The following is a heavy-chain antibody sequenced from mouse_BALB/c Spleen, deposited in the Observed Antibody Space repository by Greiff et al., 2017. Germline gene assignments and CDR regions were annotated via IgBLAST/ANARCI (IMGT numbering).Heavy chain of an antibody. CDR3: ARVDYGYYAMDY. J-gene: IGHJ4*01. V-gene: IGHV5-4*02. D-gene: IGHD1-1*01. CDR1: GFTFSDYY. CDR2: ISDGGSYT. Sequence: EVMLVESGGGLVKPGGSLKLSCASSGFTFSDYYMYWVRQTPEKRLEWVATISDGGSYTYYPDSVKGRFTISRDNAKNNLYLQMSSLKSEDTAMYYCARVDYGYYAMDYWGQGTSVTVSS.